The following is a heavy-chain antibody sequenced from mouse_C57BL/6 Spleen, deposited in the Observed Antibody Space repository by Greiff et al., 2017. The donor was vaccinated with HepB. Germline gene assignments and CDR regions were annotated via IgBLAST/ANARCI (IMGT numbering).Heavy chain of an antibody. J-gene: IGHJ4*01. CDR2: IHPNSGST. Sequence: QVQLKQPGAELVKPGASVKLSCQASGYTFTSYWMHWVKQRPGQGLEWIGMIHPNSGSTNYNEKFKSKATLTVDKSSSTAYMQLSSLTSEDSAVYYCARGLLRHYYAMDYWGQGTSVTVSS. CDR1: GYTFTSYW. D-gene: IGHD1-2*01. V-gene: IGHV1-64*01. CDR3: ARGLLRHYYAMDY.